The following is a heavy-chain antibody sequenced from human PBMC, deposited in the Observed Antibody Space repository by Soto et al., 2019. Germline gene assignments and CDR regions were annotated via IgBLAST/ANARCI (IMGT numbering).Heavy chain of an antibody. CDR1: GGSFSGYY. J-gene: IGHJ4*02. V-gene: IGHV4-34*01. D-gene: IGHD3-3*02. CDR3: ARGRRAFFIH. Sequence: SETLSLTCAVYGGSFSGYYWSWIRQPPGKGLEWIGEINHSGSTNYNPSLKSRVTISVDTSKNQFSLKLSSVTAADTAVYYCARGRRAFFIHWGQGTLVTVSS. CDR2: INHSGST.